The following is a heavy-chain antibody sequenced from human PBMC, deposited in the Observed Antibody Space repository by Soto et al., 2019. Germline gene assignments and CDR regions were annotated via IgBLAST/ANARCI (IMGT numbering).Heavy chain of an antibody. D-gene: IGHD3-10*01. CDR2: INPNSGGT. CDR3: ARSSRAGFGSHRPGYFDY. V-gene: IGHV1-2*04. CDR1: GYTFTGYY. J-gene: IGHJ4*02. Sequence: QVQLVQSGAEVKKPGASVKVSCKASGYTFTGYYMHWVRQAPGQGLEWMGWINPNSGGTNYAQKFQGWVTMTRDTSISIAYMELSRLRSDDTAVYYCARSSRAGFGSHRPGYFDYWGQGTLVTVSS.